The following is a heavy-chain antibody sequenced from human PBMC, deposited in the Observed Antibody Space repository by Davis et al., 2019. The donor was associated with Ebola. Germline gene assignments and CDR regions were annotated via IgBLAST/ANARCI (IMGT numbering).Heavy chain of an antibody. CDR3: AREYTDYGDYAGMRTYYYYGMDV. D-gene: IGHD4-17*01. Sequence: VSVKVSCKASGYTFTSYYMHWVRQAPGQGLEWMGIINPSGGSTSYAQKFQGRVTMTRDTSTSTVYMELSSLRAEDTAVYYCAREYTDYGDYAGMRTYYYYGMDVWGQGTTVTVSS. CDR2: INPSGGST. J-gene: IGHJ6*02. CDR1: GYTFTSYY. V-gene: IGHV1-46*01.